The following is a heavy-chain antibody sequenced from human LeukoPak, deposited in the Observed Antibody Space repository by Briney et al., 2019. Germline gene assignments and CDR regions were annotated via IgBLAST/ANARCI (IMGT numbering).Heavy chain of an antibody. CDR2: ISGRGST. D-gene: IGHD3-22*01. CDR1: GFTFSNYA. J-gene: IGHJ4*02. V-gene: IGHV3-23*01. CDR3: AKDGGSTGYCFDY. Sequence: PGGSLRLSCVASGFTFSNYAMSWVRQAPGKGLEWVSTISGRGSTNYADSVKGRFTISRDNSKNNLYVQMTSLRAEDTAIYYCAKDGGSTGYCFDYWGQGTLVTVSS.